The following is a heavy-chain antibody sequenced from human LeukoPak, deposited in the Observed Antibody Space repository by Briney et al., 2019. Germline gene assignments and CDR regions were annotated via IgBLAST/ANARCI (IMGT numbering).Heavy chain of an antibody. Sequence: ASETLSLTCTVSGGSISSYYWSWIRQPPGKGLEWIGYIYYSGSTNYNPSLKSRVTISVDTSKNQFSLKLSSVTAADTAVYYCARDLEYSSSSPPAYWGQGTLVTVSS. V-gene: IGHV4-59*01. CDR3: ARDLEYSSSSPPAY. CDR1: GGSISSYY. J-gene: IGHJ4*02. D-gene: IGHD6-6*01. CDR2: IYYSGST.